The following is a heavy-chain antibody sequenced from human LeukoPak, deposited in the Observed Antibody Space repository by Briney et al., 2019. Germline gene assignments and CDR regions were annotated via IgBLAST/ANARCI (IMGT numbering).Heavy chain of an antibody. J-gene: IGHJ4*02. CDR2: IYSGGST. D-gene: IGHD3-22*01. CDR3: ARSLLNETSV. CDR1: GFTVSSNY. V-gene: IGHV3-66*01. Sequence: GGSLRLSCAASGFTVSSNYMSWVRQVPGKGLEWVSVIYSGGSTYYADSVKGRFTITRDGSKNTLYLQMNSLRAKDTAVYYCARSLLNETSVWGQGTLVTVSS.